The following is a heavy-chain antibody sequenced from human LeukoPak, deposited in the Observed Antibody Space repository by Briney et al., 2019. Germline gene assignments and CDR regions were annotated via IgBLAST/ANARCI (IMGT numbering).Heavy chain of an antibody. CDR3: ATHSDWRFDF. J-gene: IGHJ4*02. Sequence: GVSLRLSCTDSGFTFSMYWMSWLRQAPGKGLEWLASIKPDGSAAIYVDSMKGRFTISRDNAKNSLYLQMNSLTVEDTAVYYCATHSDWRFDFWGQGTLVTVSS. CDR2: IKPDGSAA. D-gene: IGHD6-19*01. CDR1: GFTFSMYW. V-gene: IGHV3-7*01.